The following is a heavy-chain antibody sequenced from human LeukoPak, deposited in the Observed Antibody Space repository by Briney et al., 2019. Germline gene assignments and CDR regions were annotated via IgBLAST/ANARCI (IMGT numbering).Heavy chain of an antibody. V-gene: IGHV1-2*02. CDR2: INPNSGGT. CDR1: GYTFTGYY. Sequence: GASVEVSCKASGYTFTGYYMHWVRQAPGQGLEWMGWINPNSGGTNYAQKLQGRVTMTTDTSTSTAYMELRSLRSDDTAVYYCARGVGSYYEHNWFDPWGQGTLVTVSS. D-gene: IGHD1-26*01. CDR3: ARGVGSYYEHNWFDP. J-gene: IGHJ5*02.